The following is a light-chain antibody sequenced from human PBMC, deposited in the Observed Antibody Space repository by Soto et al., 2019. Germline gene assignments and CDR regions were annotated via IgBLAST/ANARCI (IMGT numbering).Light chain of an antibody. CDR1: QSIRSY. V-gene: IGKV1-39*01. J-gene: IGKJ1*01. CDR2: AAS. CDR3: QQSYSIPRT. Sequence: IQLAQPPSPLSASLVDRVTVPSPASQSIRSYLNWYQQERGKAPKXXIYAASSLQSGVPSRFSGSGSGTDFTLTISSLQPEDFETYYCQQSYSIPRTFGQGTKVDIK.